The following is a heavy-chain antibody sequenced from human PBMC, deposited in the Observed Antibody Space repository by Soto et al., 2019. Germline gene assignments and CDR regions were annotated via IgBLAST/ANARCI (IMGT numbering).Heavy chain of an antibody. D-gene: IGHD6-13*01. Sequence: QVQLQESGPGLVQPSGTLSLTCAVSGDSINNSHWWRWGRQTPGKGLEWIGETYDSGNTNYNPSLKPRVTISIDKSKNQFSLKMNSVTAADTAVYYCAREVNSSPARGPNWFDPWGQGTLVTVSS. CDR3: AREVNSSPARGPNWFDP. J-gene: IGHJ5*02. V-gene: IGHV4-4*02. CDR2: TYDSGNT. CDR1: GDSINNSHW.